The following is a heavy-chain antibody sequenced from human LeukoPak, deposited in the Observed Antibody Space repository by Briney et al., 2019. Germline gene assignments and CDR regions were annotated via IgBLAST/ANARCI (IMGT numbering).Heavy chain of an antibody. D-gene: IGHD3-22*01. V-gene: IGHV3-23*01. Sequence: GGSLRLSCAASGFPFSSYAMSWVRQAPGKGLEWGSGISTNGGSTSYADSVKGRFTISRDNPRNTLYLEMNSLRAEDTAVDFCSVMHRYYDGSGYWVQWGQGTLVTVSS. CDR1: GFPFSSYA. CDR2: ISTNGGST. J-gene: IGHJ4*02. CDR3: SVMHRYYDGSGYWVQ.